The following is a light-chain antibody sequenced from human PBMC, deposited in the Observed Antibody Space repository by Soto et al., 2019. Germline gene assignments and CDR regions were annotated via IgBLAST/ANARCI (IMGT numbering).Light chain of an antibody. V-gene: IGKV3-15*01. CDR2: GAS. CDR1: QSISST. CDR3: QQYNTWPRT. J-gene: IGKJ1*01. Sequence: EIVMTQSPATLSVSPGERATLSCRASQSISSTLAWYQQKPGQAPRLLIYGASTRATGIPARFSGSGSGTEFTLTIHSLQSVDFAVYYCQQYNTWPRTFGQGTKVEIK.